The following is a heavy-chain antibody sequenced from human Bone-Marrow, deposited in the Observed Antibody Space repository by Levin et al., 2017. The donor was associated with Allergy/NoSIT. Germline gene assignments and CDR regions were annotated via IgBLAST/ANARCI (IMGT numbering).Heavy chain of an antibody. V-gene: IGHV3-23*01. CDR2: ISGSGGST. D-gene: IGHD1-1*01. CDR1: GFNFDNYA. CDR3: AKAGYNWNDGENWFDP. Sequence: ASVKVSCTASGFNFDNYAMTWVRQAPGEGLEWVSSISGSGGSTYYADSVKGRFTISRDNSKSTLYLQLNSLRAEDTAIYYCAKAGYNWNDGENWFDPWGQGTLVTVSS. J-gene: IGHJ5*02.